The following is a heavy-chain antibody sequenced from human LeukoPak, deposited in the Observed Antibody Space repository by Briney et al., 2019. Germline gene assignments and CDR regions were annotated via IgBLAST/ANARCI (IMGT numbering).Heavy chain of an antibody. CDR2: INQDGSEE. CDR3: VRDGGVSGYDLLDY. D-gene: IGHD5-12*01. Sequence: QSGGSLRLSCAVSGITLSNYGMSWVRQAPGKGLEWVAHINQDGSEEHYMDSVKARFTISRDNAKNSLSLQMNSLRAEDTAVYYCVRDGGVSGYDLLDYWGRGTLVTVSS. J-gene: IGHJ4*02. CDR1: GITLSNYG. V-gene: IGHV3-7*01.